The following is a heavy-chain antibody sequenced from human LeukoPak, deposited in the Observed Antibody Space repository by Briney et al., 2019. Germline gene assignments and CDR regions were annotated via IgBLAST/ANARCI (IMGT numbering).Heavy chain of an antibody. CDR1: GFTFSSYA. CDR3: AKDIAGMGATSDY. D-gene: IGHD1-26*01. J-gene: IGHJ4*02. CDR2: ISGSGGST. V-gene: IGHV3-23*01. Sequence: GGSLGLSCAASGFTFSSYAMSWVRQAPGKGLEWVSAISGSGGSTYYADSVRGRFTISRDNSKNTLYLQMNSLRAEDTAVYYCAKDIAGMGATSDYWGQGTLVTVSS.